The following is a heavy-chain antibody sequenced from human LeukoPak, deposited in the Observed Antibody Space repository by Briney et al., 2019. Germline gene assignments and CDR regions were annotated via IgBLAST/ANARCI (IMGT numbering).Heavy chain of an antibody. J-gene: IGHJ5*02. CDR3: ARAIELVGWFGELLGSSPPPFDP. Sequence: ASVKVSCTASGYTFTSYGISWVRQAPGQGLEWMGWISAYNGNTNYAQKLQGRVTITTDTSTSTAYMELRSLRSDDTGVYYCARAIELVGWFGELLGSSPPPFDPWGQGTLVTVSS. D-gene: IGHD3-10*01. V-gene: IGHV1-18*01. CDR1: GYTFTSYG. CDR2: ISAYNGNT.